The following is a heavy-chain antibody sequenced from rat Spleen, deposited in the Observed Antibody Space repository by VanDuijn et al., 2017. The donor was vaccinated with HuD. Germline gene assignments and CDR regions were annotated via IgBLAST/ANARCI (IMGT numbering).Heavy chain of an antibody. D-gene: IGHD1-1*01. CDR2: ISAGGDSS. J-gene: IGHJ2*01. V-gene: IGHV5-27*01. Sequence: EVQLVESDGGFVQPGRSLKLSCVVSGFTSSDYDMTWVRQAPTKGLEWVAYISAGGDSSYYRDSVKGRFAISRDNAKNTLYLQMDSLRSEDTATYYCTTGLQWGQGVMVTVSS. CDR3: TTGLQ. CDR1: GFTSSDYD.